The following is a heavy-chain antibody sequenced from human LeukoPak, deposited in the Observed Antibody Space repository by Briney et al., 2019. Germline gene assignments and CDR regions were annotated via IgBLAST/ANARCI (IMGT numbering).Heavy chain of an antibody. CDR2: IKQDGSEK. D-gene: IGHD4-23*01. CDR1: GFTLSSYW. V-gene: IGHV3-7*01. Sequence: SGGSLRLSCAASGFTLSSYWMSWVRQAPGKGLEWVANIKQDGSEKYYVDSVKGRFTISRDNAKNSLYLQMNSLRAEDTAVYYCARVVISFMDVWGKGTTVTVSS. J-gene: IGHJ6*03. CDR3: ARVVISFMDV.